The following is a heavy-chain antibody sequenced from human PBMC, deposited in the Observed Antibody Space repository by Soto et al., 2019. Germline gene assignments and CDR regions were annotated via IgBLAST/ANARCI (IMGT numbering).Heavy chain of an antibody. Sequence: QVQLQESGPGLVKPSETLSLTCTVSGGSISTYYWSWIRQPPGKGLEWIGYINYNGRTNYNPSLKSRVTMSLDTSKNQFDLKLRSVTAADTAVFYCARYAGSSWFDYWGQGTLVTVSS. J-gene: IGHJ4*02. CDR2: INYNGRT. CDR1: GGSISTYY. V-gene: IGHV4-59*01. D-gene: IGHD6-13*01. CDR3: ARYAGSSWFDY.